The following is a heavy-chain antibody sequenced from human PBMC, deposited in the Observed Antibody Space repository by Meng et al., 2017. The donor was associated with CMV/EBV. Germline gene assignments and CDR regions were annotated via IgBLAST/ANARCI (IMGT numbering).Heavy chain of an antibody. CDR1: GGTFSSYT. CDR3: ARGFREWELYTGVGGMDV. CDR2: IIPILGIA. V-gene: IGHV1-69*02. J-gene: IGHJ6*02. Sequence: SVKVSCKASGGTFSSYTISWVRQAPGQGLEWMGRIIPILGIADYAQKFQGRVTITSDKSTSTAYMELSSLRSEDTAVYYCARGFREWELYTGVGGMDVWGQGTTVTVSS. D-gene: IGHD1-26*01.